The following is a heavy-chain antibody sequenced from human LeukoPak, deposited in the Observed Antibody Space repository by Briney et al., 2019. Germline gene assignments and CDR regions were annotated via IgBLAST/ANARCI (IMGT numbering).Heavy chain of an antibody. CDR3: TKSGPPDPY. CDR2: LYSGGRT. J-gene: IGHJ3*01. Sequence: PGGSLRLSCAASGLTVYTNDMSWVRQAPGERLEWVSILYSGGRTYYGDSVKGRFTISRDNSRNTLYLQMNSLRAEDTAMYYCTKSGPPDPYWGQGTMVTVSS. D-gene: IGHD1-14*01. V-gene: IGHV3-53*01. CDR1: GLTVYTND.